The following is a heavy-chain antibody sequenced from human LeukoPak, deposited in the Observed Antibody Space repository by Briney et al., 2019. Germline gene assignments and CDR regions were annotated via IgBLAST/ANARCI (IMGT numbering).Heavy chain of an antibody. Sequence: GGSLRLSCAASGFTFRNYWMSWVRQAPGKGLEWVANIKQDGSDKKYVDSVKGRFTVSRDNAKNSLYLQMNSLRAEDTAVYYCARLIVVENWFDPWGQGTLVTVSS. CDR2: IKQDGSDK. CDR3: ARLIVVENWFDP. V-gene: IGHV3-7*01. D-gene: IGHD2-21*01. J-gene: IGHJ5*02. CDR1: GFTFRNYW.